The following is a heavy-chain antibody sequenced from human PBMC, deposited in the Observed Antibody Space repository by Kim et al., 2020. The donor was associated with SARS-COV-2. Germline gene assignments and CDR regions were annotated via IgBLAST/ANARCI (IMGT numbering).Heavy chain of an antibody. Sequence: SETLSLTCTVSGDSISSSSYYWDWIRQPPGKGLEWIGTIYYGGSSYYNPSLKSRVTISVDTSKNQFSLRLNSVTAADTAVYYCARLNNYGDSKYTWFDPWGQGTLVTVSS. D-gene: IGHD4-17*01. V-gene: IGHV4-39*01. J-gene: IGHJ5*02. CDR3: ARLNNYGDSKYTWFDP. CDR1: GDSISSSSYY. CDR2: IYYGGSS.